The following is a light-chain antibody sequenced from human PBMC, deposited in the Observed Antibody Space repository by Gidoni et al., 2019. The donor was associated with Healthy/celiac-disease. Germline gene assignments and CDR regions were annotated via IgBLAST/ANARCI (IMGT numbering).Light chain of an antibody. J-gene: IGKJ3*01. CDR2: GAS. Sequence: EMVLTQSPGTLSLSPEERATLSCRASQSVSSSYLAWYQQKPGQAPRLLIYGASSRATGIPDRFSGSGSGTDFTLTISRLEPEDFAVYYCQQYGSSLFTFGPGTKVEIK. V-gene: IGKV3-20*01. CDR1: QSVSSSY. CDR3: QQYGSSLFT.